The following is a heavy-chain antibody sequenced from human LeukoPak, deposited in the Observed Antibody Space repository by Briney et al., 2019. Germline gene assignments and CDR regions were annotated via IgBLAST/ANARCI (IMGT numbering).Heavy chain of an antibody. V-gene: IGHV4-34*01. CDR3: ARSYEYSSSSPFDY. CDR1: GGSFSGYY. D-gene: IGHD6-6*01. J-gene: IGHJ4*02. CDR2: INHSGST. Sequence: SETLSLTCADYGGSFSGYYWSWIRQPPGKGLEWIGEINHSGSTNYNPSLKSRVTISVDTSKNQFSLKLSSVTAADTAVYYCARSYEYSSSSPFDYWGQGTLVTVSS.